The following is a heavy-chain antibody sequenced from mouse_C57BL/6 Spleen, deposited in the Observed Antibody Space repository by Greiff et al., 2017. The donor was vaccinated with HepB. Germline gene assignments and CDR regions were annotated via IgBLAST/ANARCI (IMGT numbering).Heavy chain of an antibody. CDR2: ISDGCSYT. CDR3: ARANSRYWYFDV. V-gene: IGHV5-4*03. Sequence: EVKLMESGGGLVKPGGSLKLSCAASGFTFSSYAMSWVRQTPEKRLEWVATISDGCSYTYYPDNVKGRFTISRDNAKNNLYLQMSHLKSEDTAMYYCARANSRYWYFDVWGTGTTVTVSS. D-gene: IGHD4-1*01. CDR1: GFTFSSYA. J-gene: IGHJ1*03.